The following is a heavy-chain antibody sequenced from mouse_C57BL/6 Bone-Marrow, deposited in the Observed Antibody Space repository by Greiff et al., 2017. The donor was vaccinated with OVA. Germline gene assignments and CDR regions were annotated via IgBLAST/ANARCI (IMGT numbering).Heavy chain of an antibody. CDR3: ARRIRFAY. CDR1: GYTFTSYG. CDR2: IYPRSGNT. Sequence: VQLQQSGAELARPGASVKLSCKASGYTFTSYGISWVKQRTGQGLEWIGEIYPRSGNTYYNEKFKGQATLTADKSSSTAYMELRSLTSEDSAVYFCARRIRFAYWGQGTLVTVSA. J-gene: IGHJ3*01. V-gene: IGHV1-81*01.